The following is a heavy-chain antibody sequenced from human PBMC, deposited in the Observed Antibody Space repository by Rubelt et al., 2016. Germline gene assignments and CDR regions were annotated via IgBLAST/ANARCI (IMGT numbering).Heavy chain of an antibody. V-gene: IGHV3-30*18. CDR2: ISYDGSNK. D-gene: IGHD6-19*01. Sequence: LVDSGGGVVQPGRSLRLSCAASGFTFSSYGMHWVRQAPGKGLEWVAVISYDGSNKYYADSVKGRFTISRDNSKNTVYLQMNSLRAEDTAVYYCAKDLSSGWYPGDFDYWGQGTLVTVSS. CDR1: GFTFSSYG. CDR3: AKDLSSGWYPGDFDY. J-gene: IGHJ4*02.